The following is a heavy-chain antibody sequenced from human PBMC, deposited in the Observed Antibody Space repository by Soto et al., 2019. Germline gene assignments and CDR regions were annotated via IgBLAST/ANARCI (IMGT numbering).Heavy chain of an antibody. J-gene: IGHJ4*02. CDR2: IIPIFGTA. CDR1: GGTFSSYA. Sequence: VASVKVSCKASGGTFSSYAISWVRQAPGQGLEWMGGIIPIFGTANYAQKFQGRVTITADESTSTAYMELSSLRSEDTAVYYCASGLKMATFLHDFDYWGQGTLVTVSS. V-gene: IGHV1-69*13. CDR3: ASGLKMATFLHDFDY. D-gene: IGHD5-12*01.